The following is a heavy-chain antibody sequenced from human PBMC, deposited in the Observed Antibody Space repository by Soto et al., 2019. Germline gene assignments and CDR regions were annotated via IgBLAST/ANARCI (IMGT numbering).Heavy chain of an antibody. J-gene: IGHJ4*02. CDR1: GSTFSKYS. D-gene: IGHD5-18*01. CDR3: ARDFLARRYTYGFHFDY. Sequence: LRLSCAASGSTFSKYSMHWVRQAPGKGLEWVAVISFDGRDKDYADSVKGRFTISRDNSKNTLYLQMSSLTADDTAVYYCARDFLARRYTYGFHFDYWGQGTLVTVSS. V-gene: IGHV3-30-3*01. CDR2: ISFDGRDK.